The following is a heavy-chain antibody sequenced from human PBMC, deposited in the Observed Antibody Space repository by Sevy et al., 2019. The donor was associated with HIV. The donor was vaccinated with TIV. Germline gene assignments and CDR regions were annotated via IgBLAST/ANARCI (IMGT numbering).Heavy chain of an antibody. V-gene: IGHV4-34*01. D-gene: IGHD1-26*01. J-gene: IGHJ4*02. CDR3: ARGQWEHLY. CDR2: IIHTGNT. Sequence: SETLSLTCAVYGGSFSGFYWSWIRQPPGKGLEWIGEIIHTGNTNYNPSLKSRVTISVDTSKNQFSLNLTSVTAAETAVYYCARGQWEHLYWGQGTLVTVSS. CDR1: GGSFSGFY.